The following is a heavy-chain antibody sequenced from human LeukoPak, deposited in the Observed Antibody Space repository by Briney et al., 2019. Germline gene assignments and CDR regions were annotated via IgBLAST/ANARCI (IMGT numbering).Heavy chain of an antibody. CDR2: IYYSGST. Sequence: GSLRLSCAASGFTFSSSAMSWIRQPPGKGLEWIGSIYYSGSTYYNPSLKSRVTISVDTSKNQFSLKLSSVTAADTAVYYCARSRVGAISYFDYWGQGTLVTVSS. D-gene: IGHD1-26*01. CDR3: ARSRVGAISYFDY. J-gene: IGHJ4*02. V-gene: IGHV4-39*01. CDR1: GFTFSSSA.